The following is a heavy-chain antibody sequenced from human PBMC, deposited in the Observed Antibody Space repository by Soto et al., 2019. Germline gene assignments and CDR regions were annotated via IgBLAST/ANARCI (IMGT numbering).Heavy chain of an antibody. D-gene: IGHD3-16*02. Sequence: SETLSLTCTVSGGSISSYYWSWIRQPPGKGLEWIGYIYYSGSTNYNPSLKSRVTISVDTSKNQFSLKLSSVTAADTAVYYCAREHYDYVWGSYRFDYWGQGTLVTVSS. V-gene: IGHV4-59*01. CDR1: GGSISSYY. J-gene: IGHJ4*02. CDR3: AREHYDYVWGSYRFDY. CDR2: IYYSGST.